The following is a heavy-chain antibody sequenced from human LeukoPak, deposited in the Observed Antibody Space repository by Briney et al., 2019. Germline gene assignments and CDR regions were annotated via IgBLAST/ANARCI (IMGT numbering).Heavy chain of an antibody. D-gene: IGHD3-22*01. CDR1: GYTFTSYD. Sequence: ASVKVSCKASGYTFTSYDINWVRQATGQGLEWMGWMNPNSGNTGYAQKFQGRVAITRNTSISTAYMELSSLRSEDTAVYYCARGSMIVVAPNWFDPWGQGTLVTVSS. J-gene: IGHJ5*02. CDR3: ARGSMIVVAPNWFDP. CDR2: MNPNSGNT. V-gene: IGHV1-8*03.